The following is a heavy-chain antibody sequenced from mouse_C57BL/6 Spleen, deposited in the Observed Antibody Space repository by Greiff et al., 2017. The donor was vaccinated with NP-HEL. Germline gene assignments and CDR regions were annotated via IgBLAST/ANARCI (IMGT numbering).Heavy chain of an antibody. CDR2: ISSGSSTI. Sequence: EVQLVESGGGLVKPGGSLKLSCAASGFTFSDYGMHWVRQAPEKGLEWVAYISSGSSTIYYADTVKGRFTISRDNAKNTLFLQMTSLRSEDTAMYYCARENYSNYVLFAYWGQGTLVTVSA. CDR3: ARENYSNYVLFAY. CDR1: GFTFSDYG. J-gene: IGHJ3*01. D-gene: IGHD2-5*01. V-gene: IGHV5-17*01.